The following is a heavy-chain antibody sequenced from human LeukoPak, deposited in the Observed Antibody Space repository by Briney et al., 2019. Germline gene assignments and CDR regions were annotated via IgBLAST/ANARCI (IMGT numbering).Heavy chain of an antibody. CDR3: ARDAGYQPYYYMDV. Sequence: SGGSLRLSCAASGFTFSSYAMHWVRQAPGKGLEWVAFIRYDGSNKYYADSVKGRFTISRDNSKNTLYLQMNSLRAEDTAVYYCARDAGYQPYYYMDVWGKGTTVTVSS. J-gene: IGHJ6*03. CDR1: GFTFSSYA. V-gene: IGHV3-30*02. D-gene: IGHD2-2*01. CDR2: IRYDGSNK.